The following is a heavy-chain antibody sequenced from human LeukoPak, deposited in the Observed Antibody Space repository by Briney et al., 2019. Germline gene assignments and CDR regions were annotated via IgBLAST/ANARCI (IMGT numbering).Heavy chain of an antibody. CDR1: GFTVSSNY. D-gene: IGHD1-7*01. J-gene: IGHJ6*03. Sequence: GGSLRLSCAASGFTVSSNYMSWVRQAPGKGLEWVSVIYSDGSTYYADSVKGRFTISRDNAKNSLYLQMNSLRAEDTAVYYCARIITGTSIYYYYYYMDVWGKGTTVTVSS. V-gene: IGHV3-53*01. CDR3: ARIITGTSIYYYYYYMDV. CDR2: IYSDGST.